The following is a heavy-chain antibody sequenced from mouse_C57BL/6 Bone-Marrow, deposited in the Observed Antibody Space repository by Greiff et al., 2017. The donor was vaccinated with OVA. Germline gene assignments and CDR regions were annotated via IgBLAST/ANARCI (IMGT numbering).Heavy chain of an antibody. D-gene: IGHD1-1*01. CDR2: FHPYNDDT. Sequence: QVQLQQSGAELVKPGASVKMSCKASGYTFTTYPIEWMKQNHGKSLEWIGNFHPYNDDTKYNEKFKGKATLTVEKSSSTVYLELSRLTSDDSAFYYCARSGGDYYGSSHWYFDVWGTGTTVTVSS. J-gene: IGHJ1*03. CDR3: ARSGGDYYGSSHWYFDV. V-gene: IGHV1-47*01. CDR1: GYTFTTYP.